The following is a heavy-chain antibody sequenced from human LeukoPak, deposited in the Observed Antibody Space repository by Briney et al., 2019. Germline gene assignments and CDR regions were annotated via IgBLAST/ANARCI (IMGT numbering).Heavy chain of an antibody. CDR3: ARGGGYVWGSYRTLGY. D-gene: IGHD3-16*02. Sequence: PSETLSLTCAVYGGSFSGYYWSWIRQPPGKGLEWIGEINHSGSTNYNPSLKSRVTISVDTSKNQFSLKPSSVTAADTAVYYCARGGGYVWGSYRTLGYWGQGTLVTVSS. J-gene: IGHJ4*02. CDR1: GGSFSGYY. CDR2: INHSGST. V-gene: IGHV4-34*01.